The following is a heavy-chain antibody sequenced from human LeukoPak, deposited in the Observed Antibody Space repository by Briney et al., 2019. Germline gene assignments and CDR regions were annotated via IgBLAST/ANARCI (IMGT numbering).Heavy chain of an antibody. V-gene: IGHV4-34*01. CDR1: GGSFSGYY. CDR3: ARGPGYSYFVRNWFDP. D-gene: IGHD5-18*01. J-gene: IGHJ5*02. Sequence: PSETLSLTCAVYGGSFSGYYWSWIRQPPGKGLEWIGEINHSGSTNYNPSLKSRVTISVDTSKNQFSLKLSSVTAADTAVYYCARGPGYSYFVRNWFDPWGQGTLVTVS. CDR2: INHSGST.